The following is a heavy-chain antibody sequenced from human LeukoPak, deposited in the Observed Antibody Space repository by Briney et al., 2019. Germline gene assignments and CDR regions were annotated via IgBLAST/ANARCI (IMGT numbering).Heavy chain of an antibody. CDR1: GGSISGGNYY. D-gene: IGHD3-3*01. CDR2: IYTSGT. J-gene: IGHJ4*02. V-gene: IGHV4-61*09. CDR3: ARDSLYNFWSGYYHTTYYFDY. Sequence: SETLSLTCTVSGGSISGGNYYWSWIRQPAGKGLEWIVHIYTSGTTYNPSLKSRVTISVDTSKNQFSLNLSSMTAADTAVYYCARDSLYNFWSGYYHTTYYFDYWGQGTLVTVSS.